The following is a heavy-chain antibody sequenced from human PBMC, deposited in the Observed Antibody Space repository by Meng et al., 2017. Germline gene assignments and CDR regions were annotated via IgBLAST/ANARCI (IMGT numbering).Heavy chain of an antibody. Sequence: SETLSLTCTVSGGSISSYYWSWIRQPPGKGLEWIGYIYYSGSTNYNPSLKSRVTISVDTSKNQFSLKLSSVTAADTAVYYCARAPYSSSWVGYYFDYWGQGTLVTVPS. CDR1: GGSISSYY. V-gene: IGHV4-59*01. CDR2: IYYSGST. CDR3: ARAPYSSSWVGYYFDY. J-gene: IGHJ4*02. D-gene: IGHD6-13*01.